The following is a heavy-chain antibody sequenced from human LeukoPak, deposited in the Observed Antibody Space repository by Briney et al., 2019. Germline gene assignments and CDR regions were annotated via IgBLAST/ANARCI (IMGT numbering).Heavy chain of an antibody. CDR2: INPSTGGT. V-gene: IGHV1-2*02. J-gene: IGHJ4*02. Sequence: ASVKVSCKASGYTFTGYYIHWVRQAPGQGLEWMGWINPSTGGTNYAQKFQGRVTMTRDTSISTAYMELSRLRSDDTAVYFCARVGEYGSGNYLVYWGQGTLVTVSS. CDR3: ARVGEYGSGNYLVY. CDR1: GYTFTGYY. D-gene: IGHD3-10*01.